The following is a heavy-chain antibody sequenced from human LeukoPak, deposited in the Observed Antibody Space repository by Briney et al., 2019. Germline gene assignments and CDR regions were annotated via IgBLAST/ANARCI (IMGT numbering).Heavy chain of an antibody. CDR1: GFAFSSYW. V-gene: IGHV3-53*04. Sequence: GGSLRLSCAASGFAFSSYWMHWVRQAPGKGLECVSVIYSGGSTYYADSVKGRFTISRHNSKNTLYLQMNSLRAEDTAVYYCARARIAVAGPLNDYWGQGTLVTVSS. D-gene: IGHD6-19*01. J-gene: IGHJ4*02. CDR3: ARARIAVAGPLNDY. CDR2: IYSGGST.